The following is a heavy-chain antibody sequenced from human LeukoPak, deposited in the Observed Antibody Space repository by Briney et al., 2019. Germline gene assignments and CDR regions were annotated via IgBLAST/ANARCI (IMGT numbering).Heavy chain of an antibody. D-gene: IGHD2-2*01. CDR3: ARGDLAFVPAADRYGYYL. V-gene: IGHV1-2*02. J-gene: IGHJ4*02. CDR1: GYTFTSYY. CDR2: ISPNNGGT. Sequence: GASVKVSCKASGYTFTSYYIHWVRQAPGQGLHWMGWISPNNGGTKYAQNFQGRVTMTRATSISTAYMELTNLKSDDTAVYYCARGDLAFVPAADRYGYYLWGQGTLVTVSS.